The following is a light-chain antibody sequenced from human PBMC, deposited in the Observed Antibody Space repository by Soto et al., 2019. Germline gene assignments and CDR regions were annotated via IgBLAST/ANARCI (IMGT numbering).Light chain of an antibody. J-gene: IGKJ4*01. CDR3: QQDYCYPLT. V-gene: IGKV1-6*01. CDR1: QGISND. Sequence: AIQMTQSPSSLSASVGDRVTITCRASQGISNDLAWYQQKPGKAPKLLIYAASSVHSGLPSRFSGSGSGAVFTLTISRLQPDDFASYCRQQDYCYPLTFGRGTRVEIK. CDR2: AAS.